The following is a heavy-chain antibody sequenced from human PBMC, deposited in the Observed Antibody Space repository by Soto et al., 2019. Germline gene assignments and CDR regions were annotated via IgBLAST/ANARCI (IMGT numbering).Heavy chain of an antibody. CDR2: INPSGGST. V-gene: IGHV1-46*03. CDR1: GYTFTSYY. J-gene: IGHJ6*03. D-gene: IGHD2-8*01. Sequence: ASVKVSCKASGYTFTSYYMHWVRQAPGQGLEWMGIINPSGGSTSYAQKFQGRVTMTRDTSTSTVYMELSSLRSEDTAVYYCASWEGYCTNGVCPSSHDYYYYMDVWGKGTKVTVSS. CDR3: ASWEGYCTNGVCPSSHDYYYYMDV.